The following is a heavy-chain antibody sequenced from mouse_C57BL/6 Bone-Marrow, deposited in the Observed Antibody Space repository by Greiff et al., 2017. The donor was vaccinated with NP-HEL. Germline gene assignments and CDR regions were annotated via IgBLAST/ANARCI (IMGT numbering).Heavy chain of an antibody. D-gene: IGHD1-1*01. CDR3: ARGGDYYGSSPGY. CDR2: IYPSDSET. V-gene: IGHV1-61*01. J-gene: IGHJ2*01. CDR1: GYTFTSYW. Sequence: QVHVKQPGAELVRPGSSVKLSCKASGYTFTSYWMDWVKQRPGQGLEWIGNIYPSDSETHYNQKFKDKATLTVDKSSSTAYMQLSSLTSEDSAVYYCARGGDYYGSSPGYWGQGTTLTVSS.